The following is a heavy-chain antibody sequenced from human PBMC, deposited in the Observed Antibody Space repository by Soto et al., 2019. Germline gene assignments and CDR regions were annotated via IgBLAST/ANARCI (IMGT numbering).Heavy chain of an antibody. J-gene: IGHJ4*02. V-gene: IGHV4-34*01. Sequence: VQLQQWGAGLLKPSETLSLTCAVYGGSFSTYYWCWNRQRPGRGLEWVGDINHPGGTNYNPPLKSRGTISVDTSKNQFSLNLISVTAADSAVYYCARGLNWNDGAVDYWGQGTLVTVSS. D-gene: IGHD1-1*01. CDR2: INHPGGT. CDR3: ARGLNWNDGAVDY. CDR1: GGSFSTYY.